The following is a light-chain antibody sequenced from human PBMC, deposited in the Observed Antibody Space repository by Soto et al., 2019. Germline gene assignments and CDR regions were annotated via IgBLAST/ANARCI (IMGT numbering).Light chain of an antibody. CDR1: SSNVGAGFD. CDR2: GNN. CDR3: QSYDSSLSFYG. V-gene: IGLV1-40*01. Sequence: QTVLTQPPSVSGAPGQRVTISCTGSSSNVGAGFDIHWYQQLPGTAPKRLIYGNNNRPSGVPDRFSGSKSGTSASLAITGLQAEDEADYFCQSYDSSLSFYGFGTGTKLTVL. J-gene: IGLJ1*01.